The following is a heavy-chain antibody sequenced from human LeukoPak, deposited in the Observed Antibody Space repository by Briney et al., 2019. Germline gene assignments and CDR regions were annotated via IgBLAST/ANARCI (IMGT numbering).Heavy chain of an antibody. CDR1: GFTFSSYE. J-gene: IGHJ4*02. CDR3: ARDRGAYDSSGNTFDY. D-gene: IGHD3-22*01. Sequence: GGSLRLSCAASGFTFSSYEMNWVRQAPGKGLEWVSYISSSGSTIYYADSVKGRFTISRDNAKNSLYLQMNSLRAEDTAVYYCARDRGAYDSSGNTFDYWGQGTLVTVSS. V-gene: IGHV3-48*03. CDR2: ISSSGSTI.